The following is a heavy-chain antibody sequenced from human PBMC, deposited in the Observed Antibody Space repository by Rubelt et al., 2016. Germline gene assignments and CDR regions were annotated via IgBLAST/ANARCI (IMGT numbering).Heavy chain of an antibody. Sequence: QVQLVQSGAEVKKPGASVKVSCKASGYTFTSYGISWVRQAPGHGLEWMGWTSAYNGNTNYAQKLQGHGTMTTDTSTSSAYMGLRSLSAEDTAVYYCARMYSGSWYRGWFDPWGQGTLVTISS. CDR3: ARMYSGSWYRGWFDP. CDR2: TSAYNGNT. D-gene: IGHD6-13*01. V-gene: IGHV1-18*01. CDR1: GYTFTSYG. J-gene: IGHJ5*02.